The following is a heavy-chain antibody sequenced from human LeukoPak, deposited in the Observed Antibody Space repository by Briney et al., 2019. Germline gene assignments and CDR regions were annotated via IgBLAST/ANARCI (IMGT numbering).Heavy chain of an antibody. Sequence: GASVKVSCKASGYTFTSYGISWVRQAPGQGPEWMGWISAYNGNTNYAQKLQGRVTMTTDTSTSTAYMELRSLRSDDTAVYYCARERGTTLFPYYYGMDVWGQGTTVTVSS. CDR1: GYTFTSYG. D-gene: IGHD1-7*01. CDR2: ISAYNGNT. J-gene: IGHJ6*02. CDR3: ARERGTTLFPYYYGMDV. V-gene: IGHV1-18*01.